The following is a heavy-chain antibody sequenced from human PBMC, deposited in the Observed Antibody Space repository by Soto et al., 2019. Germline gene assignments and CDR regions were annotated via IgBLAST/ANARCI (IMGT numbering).Heavy chain of an antibody. D-gene: IGHD6-6*01. CDR2: IHYSGST. CDR1: GDSISNYY. CDR3: ARGGLAARKGRWFDP. V-gene: IGHV4-59*01. Sequence: SETLSLTXTVSGDSISNYYWGWIRQPPGKGLEWIGYIHYSGSTNYNPSLKSRVTISIDTPKNQFSLKVKSVTAADTAMYYCARGGLAARKGRWFDPWGQGTLVTVSS. J-gene: IGHJ5*02.